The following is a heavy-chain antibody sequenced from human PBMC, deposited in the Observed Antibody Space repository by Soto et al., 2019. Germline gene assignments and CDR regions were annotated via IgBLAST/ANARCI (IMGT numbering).Heavy chain of an antibody. CDR1: GGSISSYY. Sequence: SETLSLTCTVSGGSISSYYWSWIRQPPRKGLEWIGYIYYSGSTNYNPSLKSRVTISVDTSKNQFSLKLSSVTAADTAVYYCARGIPYYYGMDVWGQGTTVTAP. CDR3: ARGIPYYYGMDV. V-gene: IGHV4-59*01. D-gene: IGHD6-13*01. J-gene: IGHJ6*02. CDR2: IYYSGST.